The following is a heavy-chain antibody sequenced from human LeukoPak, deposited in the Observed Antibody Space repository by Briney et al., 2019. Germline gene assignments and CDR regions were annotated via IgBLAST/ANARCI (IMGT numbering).Heavy chain of an antibody. CDR1: GYTFTGYY. D-gene: IGHD3-10*01. CDR2: INPNSGGT. V-gene: IGHV1-2*02. J-gene: IGHJ4*02. CDR3: ARDISPRSGSNY. Sequence: ASVKVSCKASGYTFTGYYMHWVRQAPGQGLEWMGWINPNSGGTNYAQKFQGRVTMTRDTSISTAYVELSRLRSDDTAVYYCARDISPRSGSNYWGQGTLVTVSS.